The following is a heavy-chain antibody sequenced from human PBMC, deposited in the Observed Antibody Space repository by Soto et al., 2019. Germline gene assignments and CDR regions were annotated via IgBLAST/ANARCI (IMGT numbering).Heavy chain of an antibody. J-gene: IGHJ3*02. CDR3: ARGASYYYDRFGAFDI. CDR1: GFIFSSHW. Sequence: PGGSLRLSCAASGFIFSSHWMHWVRQAPGKGLVGVSHIGPDGSNIWEADSVQGRFTISRDNARNRLYLQMNSLRDEDTAIYYCARGASYYYDRFGAFDIWGQGTMVTVSS. V-gene: IGHV3-74*01. CDR2: IGPDGSNI. D-gene: IGHD3-22*01.